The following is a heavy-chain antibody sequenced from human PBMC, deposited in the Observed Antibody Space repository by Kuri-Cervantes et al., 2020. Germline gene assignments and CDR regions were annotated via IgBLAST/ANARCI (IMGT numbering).Heavy chain of an antibody. CDR3: ARHSRAYGDLFDY. Sequence: GGSLRLSCAASGFTFSSYSMNWVRQAPGKGLEWVSYISSSSSTIYYADSVKGRFTISRDNSKNTLYLQMNSLRAEDTAVYYCARHSRAYGDLFDYWGQGTLVTVSS. J-gene: IGHJ4*02. V-gene: IGHV3-48*01. CDR2: ISSSSSTI. D-gene: IGHD4-17*01. CDR1: GFTFSSYS.